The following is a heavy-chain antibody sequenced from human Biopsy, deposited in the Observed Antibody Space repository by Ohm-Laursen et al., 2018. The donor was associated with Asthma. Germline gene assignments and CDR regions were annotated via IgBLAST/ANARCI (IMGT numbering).Heavy chain of an antibody. V-gene: IGHV1-69*13. CDR2: VNSVFGTT. CDR1: GGTFNTYV. J-gene: IGHJ4*02. Sequence: ASVKVSCRSLGGTFNTYVIGWVRQAPGQGLEWMGGVNSVFGTTTYPQKFQDRVTITADDSTSTVYMELSSLRSEDTAVYYCARKAGSCISRTCYSLDFWGQGTLVTVSS. D-gene: IGHD2-2*01. CDR3: ARKAGSCISRTCYSLDF.